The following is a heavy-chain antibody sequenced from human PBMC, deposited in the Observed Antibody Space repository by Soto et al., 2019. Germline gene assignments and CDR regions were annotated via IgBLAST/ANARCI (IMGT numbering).Heavy chain of an antibody. D-gene: IGHD6-13*01. J-gene: IGHJ4*02. Sequence: SGPTLVNPTQTLTLACSFSGFSLSTSGVGVGWIRQPPGKALEWLALIYWDDDKRYTPSLKTRLTITKDTSNDQLVLSMTTMDPADTATYYCAHLLSTPWYRYSENYFDFWGQGIVVTVSS. CDR1: GFSLSTSGVG. V-gene: IGHV2-5*02. CDR3: AHLLSTPWYRYSENYFDF. CDR2: IYWDDDK.